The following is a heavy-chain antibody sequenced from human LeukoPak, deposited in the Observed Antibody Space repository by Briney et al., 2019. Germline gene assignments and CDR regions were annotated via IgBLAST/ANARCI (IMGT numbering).Heavy chain of an antibody. CDR1: GGSISSGGYS. CDR2: IYHSGST. Sequence: SQTLSLTCAVSGGSISSGGYSWSWIRQPPGRGLEWIGYIYHSGSTYYNPSLKSRVTISVDRSKNQFSLKLSSVTAADTAVYYCAREVIYGSYPYYFDYWGQGTLVTVSS. D-gene: IGHD1-26*01. V-gene: IGHV4-30-2*01. CDR3: AREVIYGSYPYYFDY. J-gene: IGHJ4*02.